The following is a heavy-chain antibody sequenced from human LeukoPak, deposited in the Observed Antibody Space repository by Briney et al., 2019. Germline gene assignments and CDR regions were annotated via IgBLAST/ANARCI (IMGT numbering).Heavy chain of an antibody. CDR1: GGSISSSSYY. CDR2: IYYSGST. D-gene: IGHD6-13*01. J-gene: IGHJ4*02. V-gene: IGHV4-39*07. CDR3: ARGPNRSSWYYFDY. Sequence: SETLSLTCTVSGGSISSSSYYWGWIRQPPGKGLEWIGSIYYSGSTYYNPSLQSRVTISLDTSKNQFSLKLSSVTAADTAVYYCARGPNRSSWYYFDYWGQGTLVTVSS.